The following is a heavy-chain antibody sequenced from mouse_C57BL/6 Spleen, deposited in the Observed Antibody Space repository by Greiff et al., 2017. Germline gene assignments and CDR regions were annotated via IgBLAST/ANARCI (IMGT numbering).Heavy chain of an antibody. D-gene: IGHD1-1*01. Sequence: ESGPGLVKPSQSLSLTCSVTGYSITSGYYWNWIRQFPGNKLEWMGYISYDGSNNYNPSLKNRISITRDTSKNQFFLKLNSVTTEDTATYYCARDGDYYGSRFAYWGQGTLVTVSA. CDR3: ARDGDYYGSRFAY. CDR1: GYSITSGYY. J-gene: IGHJ3*01. CDR2: ISYDGSN. V-gene: IGHV3-6*01.